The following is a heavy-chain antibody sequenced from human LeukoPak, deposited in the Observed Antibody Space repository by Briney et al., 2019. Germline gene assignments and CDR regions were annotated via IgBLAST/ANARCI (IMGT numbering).Heavy chain of an antibody. CDR1: GFTFSSYA. V-gene: IGHV3-21*01. CDR3: ARDPGGFDY. D-gene: IGHD3-16*01. J-gene: IGHJ4*02. CDR2: ISGSSSYI. Sequence: PGGSLRLSCAASGFTFSSYAMSWVRQAPGKGLEWVSAISGSSSYIYYADSVKGRFTISRDNAKNSLYLQMNSLRAEDTAVYYCARDPGGFDYWGQGTLVTVSS.